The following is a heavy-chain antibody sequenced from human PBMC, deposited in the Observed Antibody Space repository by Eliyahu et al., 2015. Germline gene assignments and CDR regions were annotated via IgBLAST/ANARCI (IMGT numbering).Heavy chain of an antibody. CDR2: INDSGRT. CDR1: GESFSGYY. D-gene: IGHD2-15*01. V-gene: IGHV4-34*01. Sequence: QEQLQQWGAGLLKPSETLSLTCAXXGESFSGYYXXWIRQPPGEGLXWIGEINDSGRTNYNPSLKSRVTISVDTSKNQFSLRLTSVTAADTAVYYCARGKLYCTGGTCYLRRTPMYDYWGQGTLVTVSS. CDR3: ARGKLYCTGGTCYLRRTPMYDY. J-gene: IGHJ4*02.